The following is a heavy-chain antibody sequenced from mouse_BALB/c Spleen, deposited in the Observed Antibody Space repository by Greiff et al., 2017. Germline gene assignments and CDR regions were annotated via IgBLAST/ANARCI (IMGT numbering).Heavy chain of an antibody. CDR3: ARFYYGSSYVDWYFDV. CDR1: GYTFSSYW. J-gene: IGHJ1*01. V-gene: IGHV1-9*01. Sequence: QVQLKESGAELMKPGASVKISCKATGYTFSSYWIEWVKQRPGHGLEWIGEILPGSGSTNYNEKFKGKATFTADTSSNTAYMQLSSLTSEDSAVYYCARFYYGSSYVDWYFDVWGAGTTVTVSS. CDR2: ILPGSGST. D-gene: IGHD1-1*01.